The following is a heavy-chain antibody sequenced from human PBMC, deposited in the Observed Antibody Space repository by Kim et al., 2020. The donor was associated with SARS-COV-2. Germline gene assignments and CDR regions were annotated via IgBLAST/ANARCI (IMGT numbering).Heavy chain of an antibody. CDR3: ARGYCSSTCCWFGY. Sequence: SPSLKSLVTRSVDTSRNQFSLKLSSVTAADTAVYYCARGYCSSTCCWFGYWGQGTLVTVSS. V-gene: IGHV4-34*01. J-gene: IGHJ4*02. D-gene: IGHD2-2*01.